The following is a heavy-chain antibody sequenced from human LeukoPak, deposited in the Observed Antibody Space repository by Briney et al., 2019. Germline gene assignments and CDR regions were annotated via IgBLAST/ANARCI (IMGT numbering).Heavy chain of an antibody. D-gene: IGHD6-19*01. CDR2: LSGSGGST. J-gene: IGHJ6*02. Sequence: GGSLRRSCAASGCTFSSYAMTWIRQAPGKGLESVSALSGSGGSTYYSDSVKGRFTISSDNAKNTLYLQMNSLRAEDTAVYYCAKDEQWPQGRYYGMDVWGQATKVTVSS. CDR1: GCTFSSYA. CDR3: AKDEQWPQGRYYGMDV. V-gene: IGHV3-23*01.